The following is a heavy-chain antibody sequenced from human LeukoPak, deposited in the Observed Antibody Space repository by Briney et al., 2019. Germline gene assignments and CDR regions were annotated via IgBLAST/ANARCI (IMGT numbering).Heavy chain of an antibody. V-gene: IGHV4-39*01. Sequence: TASETLSLTCTVSGGSISSSSYYWGWIRQPPGKGLEWIGSIYYSGSTYYNPSLKSRVTISVDTSKNQFSLKLGSVTAADTAVYYCAAGVRYFDWLVGGFDYWGQGTLVTVSS. J-gene: IGHJ4*02. CDR1: GGSISSSSYY. D-gene: IGHD3-9*01. CDR3: AAGVRYFDWLVGGFDY. CDR2: IYYSGST.